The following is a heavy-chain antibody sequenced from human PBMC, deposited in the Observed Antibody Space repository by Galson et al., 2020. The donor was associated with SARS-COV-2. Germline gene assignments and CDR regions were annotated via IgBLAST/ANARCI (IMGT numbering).Heavy chain of an antibody. J-gene: IGHJ5*02. Sequence: SETLSHTCTVSGRSISSGGYYWSWIRQHPGKGLEWIGYIYYSGSTYYNPSLKSRVTISVDTSKNQFSLKLSSVTAADTAVYYCARDRGGTYCSSTSCLDSPYNWFDPWGQGTLVTVSS. D-gene: IGHD2-2*01. V-gene: IGHV4-31*03. CDR1: GRSISSGGYY. CDR2: IYYSGST. CDR3: ARDRGGTYCSSTSCLDSPYNWFDP.